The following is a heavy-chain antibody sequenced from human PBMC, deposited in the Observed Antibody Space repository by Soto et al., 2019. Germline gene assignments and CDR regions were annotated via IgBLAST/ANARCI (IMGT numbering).Heavy chain of an antibody. CDR1: GFTFSSYS. D-gene: IGHD1-7*01. J-gene: IGHJ6*02. V-gene: IGHV3-21*01. CDR2: ISSSSSYI. Sequence: AGGSLRLSCAASGFTFSSYSMNWVRQAPGKGLEWVSSISSSSSYIYYADSVKGRFTISRDNAKNSLYLQMNSLRAEDTAVYYCARDQSSVTGTNFYYYYGMDVWGQGTTVTVS. CDR3: ARDQSSVTGTNFYYYYGMDV.